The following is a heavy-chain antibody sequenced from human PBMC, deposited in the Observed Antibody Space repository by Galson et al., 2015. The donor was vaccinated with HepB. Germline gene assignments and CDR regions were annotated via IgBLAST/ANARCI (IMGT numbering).Heavy chain of an antibody. Sequence: SLRLSCAGSGFIFNTTAMNWVRQAPGKGLEWVSAISSSSESIHYADSVKGRFTISRDNAKRLMYLQMNSLKAEDTALYDCRRDRPGDCNRATGYAPFDYWGQGTLVTVSS. J-gene: IGHJ4*02. CDR3: RRDRPGDCNRATGYAPFDY. D-gene: IGHD5-12*01. CDR2: ISSSSESI. V-gene: IGHV3-48*01. CDR1: GFIFNTTA.